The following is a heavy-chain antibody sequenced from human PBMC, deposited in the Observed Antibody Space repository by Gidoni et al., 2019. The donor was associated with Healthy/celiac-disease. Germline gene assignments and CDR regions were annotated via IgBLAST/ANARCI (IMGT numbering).Heavy chain of an antibody. Sequence: QVQLVQSGAEVKKPGASVKVSCKASGYTFTSYYMHWVRQAPGQGLEWMGIINPSGGSTSYAQKFQGRVTMTRDTSTSTVYMELSSLRSEDTAVYYCARGLIVLMVYELGLGGSLGYWGQGTLVTVSS. J-gene: IGHJ4*02. CDR2: INPSGGST. CDR3: ARGLIVLMVYELGLGGSLGY. D-gene: IGHD2-8*01. CDR1: GYTFTSYY. V-gene: IGHV1-46*03.